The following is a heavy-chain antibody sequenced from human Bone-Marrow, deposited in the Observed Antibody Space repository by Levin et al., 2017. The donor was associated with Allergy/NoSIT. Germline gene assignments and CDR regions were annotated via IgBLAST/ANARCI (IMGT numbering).Heavy chain of an antibody. CDR2: IYYSGST. Sequence: SETLSLTCTVSGDSISGYYWSWIRQAPGKGLEWIGHIYYSGSTNYNPSFKSRTTLSVDMSRNQFSLKLSSVTAGDTAVYYCARDKIIMLRGDTYYYGMDVWGQGTTVTVSS. CDR1: GDSISGYY. V-gene: IGHV4-59*01. CDR3: ARDKIIMLRGDTYYYGMDV. D-gene: IGHD3-10*01. J-gene: IGHJ6*02.